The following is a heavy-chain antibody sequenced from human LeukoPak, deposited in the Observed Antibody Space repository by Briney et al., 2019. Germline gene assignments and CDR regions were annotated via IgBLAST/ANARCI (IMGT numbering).Heavy chain of an antibody. CDR3: AKAGSSGYLSYFDY. D-gene: IGHD3-22*01. CDR1: GFTFSSYA. CDR2: ISGSGGST. J-gene: IGHJ4*02. V-gene: IGHV3-23*01. Sequence: GGSLRLSCAASGFTFSSYAMSRVRQAPGKGLEWVSAISGSGGSTYYADSVKGRFTISRDNSKNTLYLQMDSLRAEDTAVYYCAKAGSSGYLSYFDYWGQGTLVTVSS.